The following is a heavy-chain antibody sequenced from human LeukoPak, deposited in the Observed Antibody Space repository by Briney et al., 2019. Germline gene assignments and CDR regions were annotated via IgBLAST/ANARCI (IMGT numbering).Heavy chain of an antibody. CDR1: GFTFSSYA. V-gene: IGHV3-23*01. D-gene: IGHD1-7*01. J-gene: IGHJ4*02. Sequence: GGSLRLSCAASGFTFSSYAMGWVRQAPGKGLEWVSAITASGGNTYYADSVKGRFTISRDNSKNTLYLQVNSLRAEDTAVYYCAKDQRELRSWGQGTLVTVSS. CDR3: AKDQRELRS. CDR2: ITASGGNT.